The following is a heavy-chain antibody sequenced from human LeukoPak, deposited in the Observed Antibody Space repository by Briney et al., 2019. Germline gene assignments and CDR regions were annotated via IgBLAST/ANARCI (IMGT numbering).Heavy chain of an antibody. Sequence: SETVSLTCTVSGGSISSYYWTWIRQPAGKGLEWIGRIYSSGSANYNPSLKSRVTMSVDSSKSQFSLKLSSVTAADTAVYYCARGGTGSTGFDYWGQGTLVTVSS. D-gene: IGHD1-7*01. CDR3: ARGGTGSTGFDY. CDR2: IYSSGSA. CDR1: GGSISSYY. V-gene: IGHV4-4*07. J-gene: IGHJ4*02.